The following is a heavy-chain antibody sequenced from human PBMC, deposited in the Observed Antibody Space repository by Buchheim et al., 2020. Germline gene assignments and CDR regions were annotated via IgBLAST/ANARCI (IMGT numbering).Heavy chain of an antibody. CDR2: INGRGDNT. CDR3: AKVGSSAYFFES. J-gene: IGHJ4*02. CDR1: GFTFTSYL. V-gene: IGHV3-23*01. Sequence: EVGLLESGGSLAQPGGSLILSCAASGFTFTSYLMMWVRQGPGKGLECVSTINGRGDNTYYADSVKGRLIISRDTSRNTIYLRMDSLRVEDTAIYYCAKVGSSAYFFESWGRGTL.